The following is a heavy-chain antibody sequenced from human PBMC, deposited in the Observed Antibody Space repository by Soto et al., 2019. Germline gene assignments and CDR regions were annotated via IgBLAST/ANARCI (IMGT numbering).Heavy chain of an antibody. CDR3: AKDRFGWRIQLSTGYFQH. V-gene: IGHV3-23*01. D-gene: IGHD5-18*01. CDR2: ISGSGGST. J-gene: IGHJ1*01. CDR1: GFTFSSYA. Sequence: GGSLRLSCAASGFTFSSYAMSWVRQAPGKGLEWVSAISGSGGSTYYADSVKGRFTISRDNSKNTLYLQMNSLRAEDTAVYYCAKDRFGWRIQLSTGYFQHWGQGTLVTVSS.